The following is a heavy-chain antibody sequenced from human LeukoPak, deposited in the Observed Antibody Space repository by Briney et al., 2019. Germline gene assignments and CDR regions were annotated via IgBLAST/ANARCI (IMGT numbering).Heavy chain of an antibody. CDR2: IHHSGST. J-gene: IGHJ5*02. Sequence: PSETLSLTCTVSGGSISSYYWSWIRQPPGKGLEWIGYIHHSGSTYYNPSLKSRVTISIDRSKNQFSLKLSSVTAADTAVYYCARDRHSGSYSPFDPWGQGTLVTVSS. CDR1: GGSISSYY. CDR3: ARDRHSGSYSPFDP. D-gene: IGHD1-26*01. V-gene: IGHV4-59*12.